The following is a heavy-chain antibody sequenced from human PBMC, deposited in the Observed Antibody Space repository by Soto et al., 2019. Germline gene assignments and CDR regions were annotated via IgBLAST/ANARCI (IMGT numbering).Heavy chain of an antibody. D-gene: IGHD2-15*01. J-gene: IGHJ5*02. CDR2: IYYSGRT. CDR3: ARDRKLYHKIDP. Sequence: SETLSLTCTVSGGSISSSSYYWGWIRQPPGKGLEWIGSIYYSGRTYYNPSLKSRVTISVDTSKNQFSLKLSFVTAADTAVYYCARDRKLYHKIDPWGQGTLVTVSS. V-gene: IGHV4-39*07. CDR1: GGSISSSSYY.